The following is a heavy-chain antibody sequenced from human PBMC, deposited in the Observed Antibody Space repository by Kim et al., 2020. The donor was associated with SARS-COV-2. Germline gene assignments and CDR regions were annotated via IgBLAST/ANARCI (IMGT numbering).Heavy chain of an antibody. V-gene: IGHV4-4*07. CDR2: IYTNGGT. CDR1: GGSISGYY. CDR3: ARLVGDTGSVFDR. D-gene: IGHD3-10*01. Sequence: SETLSLTCRVSGGSISGYYWSWTRQAAGKGLEWLGRIYTNGGTNYNPALRSRITMSVDPSKNQINLNLTSVTAADTAIYYYARLVGDTGSVFDRWGQG. J-gene: IGHJ5*02.